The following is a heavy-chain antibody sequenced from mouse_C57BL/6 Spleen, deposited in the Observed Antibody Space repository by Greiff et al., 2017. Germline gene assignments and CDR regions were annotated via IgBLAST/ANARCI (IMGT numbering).Heavy chain of an antibody. CDR3: ARDYSNSWLAY. D-gene: IGHD2-5*01. CDR1: GFTFSDYG. J-gene: IGHJ3*01. V-gene: IGHV5-17*01. CDR2: ISSGSSTI. Sequence: EVQRVESGGGLVKPGGSLKLSCAASGFTFSDYGMHWVRQAPEKGLEWVAYISSGSSTINYADTVKGRFTISRDNAKNTLFLQMTSLRSEDTAMYYCARDYSNSWLAYWGQGTLVTVSA.